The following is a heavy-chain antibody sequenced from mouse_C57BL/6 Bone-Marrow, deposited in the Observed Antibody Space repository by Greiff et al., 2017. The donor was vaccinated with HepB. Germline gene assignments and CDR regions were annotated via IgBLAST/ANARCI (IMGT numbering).Heavy chain of an antibody. CDR2: INPDSSTI. D-gene: IGHD1-1*01. V-gene: IGHV4-1*01. CDR3: ARRGFYGSREDAMDY. CDR1: GIDFSRYW. Sequence: EVKLLESGGGLVQPGGSLKLSCAASGIDFSRYWMSWVRRAPGKGLEWIGEINPDSSTINYAPSLKDKFIISRDNAKNTLYLQMSKVRSEDTALYYCARRGFYGSREDAMDYWGQGTSVTVSS. J-gene: IGHJ4*01.